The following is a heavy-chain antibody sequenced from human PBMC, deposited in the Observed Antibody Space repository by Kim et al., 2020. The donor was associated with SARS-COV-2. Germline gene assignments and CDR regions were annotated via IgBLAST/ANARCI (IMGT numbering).Heavy chain of an antibody. CDR3: AREDYDGSNYYKYYFDY. CDR2: IWYDGSKK. D-gene: IGHD3-22*01. J-gene: IGHJ4*02. V-gene: IGHV3-33*01. CDR1: GFTFSSHG. Sequence: GGSLRLSCAASGFTFSSHGMHWVRQAPGKGLEWVAVIWYDGSKKYYVDSVKGRFTISRDNSKNTLYLQMNSLRAEDTAVYYCAREDYDGSNYYKYYFDYWGQGTLVTVSS.